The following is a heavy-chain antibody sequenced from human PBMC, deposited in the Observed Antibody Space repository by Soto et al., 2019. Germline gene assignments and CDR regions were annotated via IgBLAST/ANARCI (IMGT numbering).Heavy chain of an antibody. CDR1: GYTLTELS. V-gene: IGHV1-24*01. J-gene: IGHJ4*02. Sequence: ASVKVSCKVSGYTLTELSMHWVRQAPGKGLEWMGGFDPEDGETIYAQKFQGRVTMTEDTSTDTAYMELSSLRSEDTAVYYCATPSEQASGGWPFDYWDQGTLVTVSS. CDR2: FDPEDGET. CDR3: ATPSEQASGGWPFDY. D-gene: IGHD6-19*01.